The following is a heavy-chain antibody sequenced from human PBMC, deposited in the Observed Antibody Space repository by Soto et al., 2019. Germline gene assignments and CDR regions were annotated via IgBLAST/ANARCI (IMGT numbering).Heavy chain of an antibody. V-gene: IGHV3-30*03. CDR1: GFTFSSYG. Sequence: QVQLVESGGGVVQPGRSLRLSCAASGFTFSSYGIHWVRQAPGKGLEWVAVISYDGNNKYYADSVKGRFTISRDNSKNTLYLQMNSLRAGDMAVYYCGRDEGSDSSAYYGVLDYWGQGTLVTVSS. J-gene: IGHJ4*02. D-gene: IGHD3-22*01. CDR2: ISYDGNNK. CDR3: GRDEGSDSSAYYGVLDY.